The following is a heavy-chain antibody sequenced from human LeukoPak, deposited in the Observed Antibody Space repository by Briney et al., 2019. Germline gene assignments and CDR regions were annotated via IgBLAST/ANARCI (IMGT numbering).Heavy chain of an antibody. J-gene: IGHJ4*02. Sequence: GGSLRLSCVVSGFTFSDYHMNWVRQAPGKGLEWVSYITLSSSTIYYADSVKGRFTISRDNAKNSLYLQMNSLRAEDTAVYYCARETPDSSSWTVFDFWGQGTLVTVSS. D-gene: IGHD6-13*01. CDR2: ITLSSSTI. V-gene: IGHV3-48*01. CDR1: GFTFSDYH. CDR3: ARETPDSSSWTVFDF.